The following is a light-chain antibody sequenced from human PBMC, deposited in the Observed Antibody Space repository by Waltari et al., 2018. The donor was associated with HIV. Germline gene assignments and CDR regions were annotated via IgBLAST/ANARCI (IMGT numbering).Light chain of an antibody. J-gene: IGKJ1*01. Sequence: DIQMSQSPSSLSASVVDIFNITCRASQGIRNYLAWYQQKPGKVPKLLIYAASTLQSGVPSRFSGSGSGTDFTLTISSLQPEDVATYYCQKYNSGRTFGQGTKVEIK. CDR2: AAS. CDR3: QKYNSGRT. V-gene: IGKV1-27*01. CDR1: QGIRNY.